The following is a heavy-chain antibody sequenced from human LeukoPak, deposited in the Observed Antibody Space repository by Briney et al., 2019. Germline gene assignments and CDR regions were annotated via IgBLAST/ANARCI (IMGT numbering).Heavy chain of an antibody. CDR2: LNPQTGDT. CDR3: ARGSRYHDWLSPLDS. V-gene: IGHV1-2*06. D-gene: IGHD3-9*01. Sequence: ASVKVSCKASGYAFSAYYMHWVRQAPGQGLEWMGRLNPQTGDTHFAQKFQGRVTFTRETSISTAYMAKSRLRSDDTAVFYCARGSRYHDWLSPLDSWGQGTLVTVSS. J-gene: IGHJ4*02. CDR1: GYAFSAYY.